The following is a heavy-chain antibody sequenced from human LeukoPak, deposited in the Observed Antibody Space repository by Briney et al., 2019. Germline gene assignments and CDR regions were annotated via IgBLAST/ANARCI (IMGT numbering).Heavy chain of an antibody. CDR2: ISSSSSYI. CDR3: ARAPEVVVPVAVYDAFDI. CDR1: GFTFSSYS. D-gene: IGHD2-2*01. Sequence: GGSLRLSCAASGFTFSSYSMNWVRQAPGKGLEWVSSISSSSSYIYYADSVKGRFTISRDNAKNSLYLKMNSLRAEDTAVYYCARAPEVVVPVAVYDAFDIWGQGTMVTVSS. V-gene: IGHV3-21*01. J-gene: IGHJ3*02.